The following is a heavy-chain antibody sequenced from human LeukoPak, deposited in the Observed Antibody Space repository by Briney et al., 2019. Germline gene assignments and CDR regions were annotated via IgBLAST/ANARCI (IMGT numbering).Heavy chain of an antibody. Sequence: GASVKVSCKASGYTFTGYYMHWVRQAPGQGLEWMGRINPNSGGTNYAQKFQGRVTMTRDTSISTAYMELSRLRSDDTAVYYCARLYYYYYGMDVWGQGTTVTVSS. CDR3: ARLYYYYYGMDV. V-gene: IGHV1-2*06. CDR1: GYTFTGYY. CDR2: INPNSGGT. J-gene: IGHJ6*02.